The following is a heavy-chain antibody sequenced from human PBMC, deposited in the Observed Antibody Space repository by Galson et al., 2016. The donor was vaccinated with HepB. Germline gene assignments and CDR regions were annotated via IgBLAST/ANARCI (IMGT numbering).Heavy chain of an antibody. Sequence: SLRLSCAASGFTFSTYVMSWVRQAPGKGLEWVSGISGDGHSTYYADSVKGRFTISRDNSKNTLYLQMNSLRAEDTAVYYCAKDRFSYGSRSFDNWGQGTLITVSS. CDR1: GFTFSTYV. CDR3: AKDRFSYGSRSFDN. D-gene: IGHD3-16*01. V-gene: IGHV3-23*01. J-gene: IGHJ4*02. CDR2: ISGDGHST.